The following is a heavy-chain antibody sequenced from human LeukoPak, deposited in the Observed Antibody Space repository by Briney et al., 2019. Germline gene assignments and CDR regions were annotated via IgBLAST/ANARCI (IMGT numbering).Heavy chain of an antibody. CDR2: IYPGDSDS. D-gene: IGHD4-17*01. Sequence: GESLKISCKGSGYTFATYWIGWVRQMPGKGLEWMGIIYPGDSDSRYSPSFQGQVSFSADKSINTAYLQWSSLRASDTAMYLCARGDGDYDYWGQGTLVTVSS. CDR3: ARGDGDYDY. CDR1: GYTFATYW. V-gene: IGHV5-51*01. J-gene: IGHJ4*02.